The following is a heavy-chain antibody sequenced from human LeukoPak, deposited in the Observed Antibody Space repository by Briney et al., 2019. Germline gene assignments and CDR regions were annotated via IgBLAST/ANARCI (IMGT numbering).Heavy chain of an antibody. CDR1: GFTFGDYT. J-gene: IGHJ4*02. V-gene: IGHV3-48*01. D-gene: IGHD3-10*01. CDR2: ISSSSGTI. Sequence: GGSLRLSCAASGFTFGDYTMNWVRQAPGERLEWGSYISSSSGTIYYADSVKGRFTISRDNAKNSLYLQMNSLRAEDTAVYYCARDARFYYGPGSSSRPGGTVDFWGQGTLVTVSS. CDR3: ARDARFYYGPGSSSRPGGTVDF.